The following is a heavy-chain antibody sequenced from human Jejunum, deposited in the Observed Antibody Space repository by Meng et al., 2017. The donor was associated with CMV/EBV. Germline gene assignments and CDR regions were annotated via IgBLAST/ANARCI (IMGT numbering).Heavy chain of an antibody. D-gene: IGHD2-2*02. Sequence: SGFAFSTDAMSWVRQAPGKGMEWVSVISGSGDSTYYADSVKGRFTISRDNSQNTLYLQMNSLRADDTALYYCAKLGCTGTTCYSNYWGQGTLVTVSS. CDR3: AKLGCTGTTCYSNY. CDR1: GFAFSTDA. J-gene: IGHJ4*02. CDR2: ISGSGDST. V-gene: IGHV3-23*01.